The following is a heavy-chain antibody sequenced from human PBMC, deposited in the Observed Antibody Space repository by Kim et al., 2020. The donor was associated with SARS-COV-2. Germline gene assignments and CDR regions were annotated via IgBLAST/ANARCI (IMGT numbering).Heavy chain of an antibody. Sequence: SETLSLTCTVSGGSVSSGSYYWSWIRQPPGKGLEWIGYIYYSGSTNYNPSLKSRVTISVDTSKNQFSLKLSSVTAADTAVYYCARDGYSSICPVHWGQG. V-gene: IGHV4-61*01. D-gene: IGHD6-13*01. CDR1: GGSVSSGSYY. J-gene: IGHJ1*01. CDR3: ARDGYSSICPVH. CDR2: IYYSGST.